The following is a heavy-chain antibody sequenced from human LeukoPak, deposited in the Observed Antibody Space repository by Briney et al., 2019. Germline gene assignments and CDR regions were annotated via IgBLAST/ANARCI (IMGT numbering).Heavy chain of an antibody. CDR2: INWNGGST. CDR1: GFTFDEYG. Sequence: GGSLRLSCAASGFTFDEYGMSWVRQAPGKGLEWVSGINWNGGSTGYADSVKARFIISRDNAKNSLSLQMDSLRAEDTAVYYCVRDGGVSGYDLLDYWGQGTLVTVSS. J-gene: IGHJ4*02. CDR3: VRDGGVSGYDLLDY. D-gene: IGHD5-12*01. V-gene: IGHV3-20*04.